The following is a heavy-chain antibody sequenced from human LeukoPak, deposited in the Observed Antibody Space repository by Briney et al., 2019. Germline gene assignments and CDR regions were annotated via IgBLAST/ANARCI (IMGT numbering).Heavy chain of an antibody. Sequence: SETLSLTCAVSGGSISSGGYSWSWIRQPPGKGLEWIGYIYHSGSTYYNPSLKSRVTISVDRSKNQFSLKLSSVTAADTAVYYCARAVAAPVDAFDIWGQGTMVTVSS. CDR1: GGSISSGGYS. V-gene: IGHV4-30-2*01. D-gene: IGHD6-25*01. CDR3: ARAVAAPVDAFDI. J-gene: IGHJ3*02. CDR2: IYHSGST.